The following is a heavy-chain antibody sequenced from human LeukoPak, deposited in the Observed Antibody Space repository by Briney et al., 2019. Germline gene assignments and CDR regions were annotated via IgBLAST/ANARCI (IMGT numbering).Heavy chain of an antibody. CDR3: ASGRTFDY. Sequence: SETLSLTCAVYGGSFSGYYWSWIRQPPGKGLEWLGEINHSGSTNYNPSLKSRVTISVDTSKNQFSLKLSSVTAADTAVYYCASGRTFDYWGQGTLVTVSS. V-gene: IGHV4-34*01. J-gene: IGHJ4*02. CDR1: GGSFSGYY. CDR2: INHSGST.